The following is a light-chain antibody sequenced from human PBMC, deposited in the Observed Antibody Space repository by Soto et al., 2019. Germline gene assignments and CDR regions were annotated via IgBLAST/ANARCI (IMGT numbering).Light chain of an antibody. CDR1: SSNIGSNI. J-gene: IGLJ2*01. Sequence: QAVVTQPPSASGTPGQRVTISCSGSSSNIGSNIVNWYQQLPGTAPKLLICNNDQRPSGVPDRFSGSKSGTSGSLAISGLQSEDEADYYCAAWDDSLSALVFGGGTKVTVL. CDR3: AAWDDSLSALV. V-gene: IGLV1-44*01. CDR2: NND.